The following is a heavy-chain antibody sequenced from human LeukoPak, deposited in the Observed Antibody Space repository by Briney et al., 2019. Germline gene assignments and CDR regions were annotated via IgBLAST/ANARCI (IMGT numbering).Heavy chain of an antibody. CDR1: GYSISSGYY. D-gene: IGHD2-2*01. J-gene: IGHJ5*02. CDR2: IYHSGST. CDR3: ARGSHCSSTSCPLGFDP. Sequence: SETLSLTCAVSGYSISSGYYWGWIRQPPGKGLEWIGSIYHSGSTYYNPPLKSRVTISVDTSKNQFSLKLSSVTAADTAVYYCARGSHCSSTSCPLGFDPWGQGTLVTVSS. V-gene: IGHV4-38-2*01.